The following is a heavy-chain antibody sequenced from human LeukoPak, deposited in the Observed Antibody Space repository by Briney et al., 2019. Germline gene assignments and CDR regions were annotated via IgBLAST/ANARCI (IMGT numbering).Heavy chain of an antibody. V-gene: IGHV4-38-2*02. CDR1: GYSISSGYY. CDR3: ASYTDAFDI. Sequence: SETLSLTCTVSGYSISSGYYWGWIRQPPGKGLERIGSIYHSGSTYYNPSLKSRVTISVDTPKNQFSLKLSSVTAADTAVYYCASYTDAFDIWGQGTMVTVSS. CDR2: IYHSGST. D-gene: IGHD3-16*01. J-gene: IGHJ3*02.